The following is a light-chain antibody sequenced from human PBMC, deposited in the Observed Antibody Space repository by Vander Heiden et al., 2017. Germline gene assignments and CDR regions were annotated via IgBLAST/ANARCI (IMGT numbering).Light chain of an antibody. J-gene: IGKJ4*01. CDR2: GTS. CDR3: QQYERWPLT. V-gene: IGKV3-15*01. Sequence: EIVMTQSQATLSVSPGEGASLSCWASQSVGSQLARYQQKPGQAPRLLIYGTSTRAAGVPARFSGSGSGTHFTLTIASLQSEDFAVYYCQQYERWPLTFGGGTKVEIK. CDR1: QSVGSQ.